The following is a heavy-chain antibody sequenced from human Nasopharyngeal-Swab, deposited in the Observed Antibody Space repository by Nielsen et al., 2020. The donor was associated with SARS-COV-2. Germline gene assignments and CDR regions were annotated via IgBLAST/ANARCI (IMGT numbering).Heavy chain of an antibody. V-gene: IGHV4-31*03. J-gene: IGHJ4*02. D-gene: IGHD6-13*01. CDR2: IYYSGST. CDR1: GGSISSGGYH. CDR3: ARERAAAGHFDY. Sequence: SETLSLTCTVSGGSISSGGYHWSWIRQHPGKGLEWIGYIYYSGSTYYNPSLKSRVTISVDTSKNQFSLKLSSVTAADTAVYYCARERAAAGHFDYWGQGTLVTVSS.